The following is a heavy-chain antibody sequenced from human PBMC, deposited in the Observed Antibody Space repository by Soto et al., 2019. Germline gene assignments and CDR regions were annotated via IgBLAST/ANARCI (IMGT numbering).Heavy chain of an antibody. CDR3: ARDAVVAAKPYAFDI. V-gene: IGHV1-2*04. Sequence: GASVKVSCKASGYTFTGYYMHWVRQAPGQGLEWMGWINPNSGGTNYAQKFQGWVTMTRDTSISTAYMELSRLRSDDTAVYYCARDAVVAAKPYAFDIWSQGTMVTVSS. CDR1: GYTFTGYY. D-gene: IGHD2-15*01. J-gene: IGHJ3*02. CDR2: INPNSGGT.